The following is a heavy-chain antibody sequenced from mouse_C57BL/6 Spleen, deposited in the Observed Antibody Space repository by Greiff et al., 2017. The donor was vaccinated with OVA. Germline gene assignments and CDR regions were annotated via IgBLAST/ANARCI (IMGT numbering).Heavy chain of an antibody. V-gene: IGHV1-74*01. D-gene: IGHD2-5*01. CDR2: IHPSDSDT. CDR3: AIHTYYSNYGNWDY. Sequence: VQLQQPGAELVKPGASVKVSCKASGYTFTSYWMHWVKQRPGQGLEWIGRIHPSDSDTNYNQKFKGKATLTVDKSSSTAYMQLSSLTSEDSAVDYCAIHTYYSNYGNWDYGGQGTTLTVSS. J-gene: IGHJ2*01. CDR1: GYTFTSYW.